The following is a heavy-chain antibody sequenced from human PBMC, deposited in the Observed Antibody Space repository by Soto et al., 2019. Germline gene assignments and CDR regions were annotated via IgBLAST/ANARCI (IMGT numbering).Heavy chain of an antibody. CDR1: GFTFSSYW. D-gene: IGHD2-8*01. V-gene: IGHV3-7*01. CDR2: IKQDGSEK. J-gene: IGHJ4*02. Sequence: GGSLRLSCAASGFTFSSYWMSWVRQAPGKGLEWVANIKQDGSEKYYVDSVKGRFTISRDNAKNSLYLQMNSLRAEDTAVYYCARGFMVLMVYADYFDYWGQGTLVTVSS. CDR3: ARGFMVLMVYADYFDY.